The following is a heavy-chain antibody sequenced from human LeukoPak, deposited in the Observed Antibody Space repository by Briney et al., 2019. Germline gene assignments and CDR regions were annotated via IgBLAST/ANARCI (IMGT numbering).Heavy chain of an antibody. CDR2: RNSDGSST. J-gene: IGHJ4*02. D-gene: IGHD5-24*01. CDR1: GFTLSNSW. Sequence: GGSLRLSCAASGFTLSNSWMHWVRQAPGKGPVWVPRRNSDGSSTKYADSVKGRFTISKDNGKNTLYLQMDSLRIEDTAVYYCARDPATLSYFGNWGQGTLVTVSS. V-gene: IGHV3-74*03. CDR3: ARDPATLSYFGN.